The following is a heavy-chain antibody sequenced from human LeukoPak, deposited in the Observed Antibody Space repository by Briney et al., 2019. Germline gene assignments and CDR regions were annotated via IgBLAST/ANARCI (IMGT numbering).Heavy chain of an antibody. CDR3: ATLPSAARAHYFDRSGYSDVG. CDR2: INPDSGGT. D-gene: IGHD3-22*01. Sequence: ASVKVSCKASGYTFTGYYMHWVRQAPGQGLEWMGWINPDSGGTNYAQKFQGRVTMTRDTSISTAYMELSRLRSDDTAVYYCATLPSAARAHYFDRSGYSDVGWGQGTLVTVSS. J-gene: IGHJ4*02. V-gene: IGHV1-2*02. CDR1: GYTFTGYY.